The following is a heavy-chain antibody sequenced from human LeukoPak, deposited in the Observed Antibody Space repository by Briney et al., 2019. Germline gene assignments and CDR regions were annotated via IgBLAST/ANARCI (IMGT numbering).Heavy chain of an antibody. CDR2: TSYNGNT. Sequence: ASVKVSCKASGYTFSNYGISWVRQAPGLGLEWMGWTSYNGNTNYAQKIQDRVTMTTEKSTTTAYMELRRLESDDTAVYYCARHSGSGWQALGYWGQGTLVTVSS. V-gene: IGHV1-18*04. CDR3: ARHSGSGWQALGY. J-gene: IGHJ4*02. CDR1: GYTFSNYG. D-gene: IGHD6-19*01.